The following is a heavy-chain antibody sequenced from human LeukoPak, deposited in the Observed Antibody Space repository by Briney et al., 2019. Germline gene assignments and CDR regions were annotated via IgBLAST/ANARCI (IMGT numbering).Heavy chain of an antibody. CDR2: INPSSGAT. Sequence: ASVKVSCKASGYTFTASYIHWVRQAPGQGLEWMGWINPSSGATNSAQKFQGRVTMTRDTSISTAYMELSRLRSDDTAVYYCARSPSHILTGYHQTYYYYYMDVWGKGTTVTVSS. D-gene: IGHD3-9*01. V-gene: IGHV1-2*02. J-gene: IGHJ6*03. CDR1: GYTFTASY. CDR3: ARSPSHILTGYHQTYYYYYMDV.